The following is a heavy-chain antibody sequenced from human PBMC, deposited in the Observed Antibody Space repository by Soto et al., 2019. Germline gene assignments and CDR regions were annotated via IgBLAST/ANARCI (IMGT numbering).Heavy chain of an antibody. CDR2: ISGSGGST. J-gene: IGHJ6*02. CDR1: GFTFSSYA. CDR3: AKDWDIVVETDALLGYYDMDG. V-gene: IGHV3-23*01. Sequence: GGSLRLSCAASGFTFSSYAMSWVRQAPGKGLEWVSAISGSGGSTYYADSVKGRFTISRDNSKNTLYLLMNSLRAEDTAVYYCAKDWDIVVETDALLGYYDMDGWGQGNTVTVSS. D-gene: IGHD2-2*01.